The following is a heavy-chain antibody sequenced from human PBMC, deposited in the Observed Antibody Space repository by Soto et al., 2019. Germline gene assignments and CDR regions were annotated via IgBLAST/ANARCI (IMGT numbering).Heavy chain of an antibody. CDR3: AGIPYTSGIRFDP. V-gene: IGHV4-30-2*01. J-gene: IGHJ5*02. CDR1: GDSYSISTYS. D-gene: IGHD6-19*01. Sequence: KSSETLSLTCNMSGDSYSISTYSWSWIRQPPGKALQWIGFIYQSGVTSYNPSLASRVSISLDRSNNQCSLKLKSVTAVDTAVYFCAGIPYTSGIRFDPWGPGTPVTVSS. CDR2: IYQSGVT.